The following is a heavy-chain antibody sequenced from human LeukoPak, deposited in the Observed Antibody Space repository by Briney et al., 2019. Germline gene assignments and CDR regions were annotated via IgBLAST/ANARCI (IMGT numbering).Heavy chain of an antibody. Sequence: SETLSLTCSVSGGSISTFYWNWIRQPPGKGLEWIGYIFTSESTNYNPSLKSRVTISVDTSKNQFSLKLSSVTAADTAVYYCARSDGIVCEEAWFDPWGQGTLVTVSS. CDR1: GGSISTFY. J-gene: IGHJ5*02. V-gene: IGHV4-4*09. CDR3: ARSDGIVCEEAWFDP. D-gene: IGHD1-26*01. CDR2: IFTSEST.